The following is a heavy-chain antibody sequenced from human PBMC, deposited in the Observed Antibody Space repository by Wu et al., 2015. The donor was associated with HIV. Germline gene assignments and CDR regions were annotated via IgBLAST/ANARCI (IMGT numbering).Heavy chain of an antibody. CDR2: IIPFFGKA. Sequence: QVQLVQSGAEVKQPGSSVQVSCKVSGGTFSSYAISWVRQAPGQGLEWMGGIIPFFGKANYAQKFQARVTITADESTSTAYMELRSLRSDDTAVYFCARVPRSGAYYYYYMDVWGQGTTVTVSS. CDR3: ARVPRSGAYYYYYMDV. J-gene: IGHJ6*03. V-gene: IGHV1-69*12. D-gene: IGHD2-21*01. CDR1: GGTFSSYA.